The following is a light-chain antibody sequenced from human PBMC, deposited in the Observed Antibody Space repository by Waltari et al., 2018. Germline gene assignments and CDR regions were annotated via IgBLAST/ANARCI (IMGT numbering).Light chain of an antibody. J-gene: IGLJ7*01. Sequence: NFMLTQPHSVSESPGKTVTISCTRSSGSIASSYVQWFQQRPGSSPTPVIFEDNQRPPGVPDRFSGSIDSSSNSASLTISGLQTEDEADYYCQSYDSSYPAVFGGGTQLTVL. V-gene: IGLV6-57*01. CDR2: EDN. CDR3: QSYDSSYPAV. CDR1: SGSIASSY.